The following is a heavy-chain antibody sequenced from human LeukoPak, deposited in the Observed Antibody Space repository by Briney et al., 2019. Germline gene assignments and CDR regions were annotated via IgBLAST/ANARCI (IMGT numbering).Heavy chain of an antibody. CDR1: GYTFTGYY. CDR3: ARDSNCSGGSCYSNDMDV. J-gene: IGHJ6*03. V-gene: IGHV1-2*02. CDR2: INPNSGGT. Sequence: ASVKVSCKASGYTFTGYYMHWVRQAPGQGLEWMGWINPNSGGTNYAQKFQGRVTMTRDTSISTAYMELSRLRSDDTAVYYCARDSNCSGGSCYSNDMDVWGKGTTVTISS. D-gene: IGHD2-15*01.